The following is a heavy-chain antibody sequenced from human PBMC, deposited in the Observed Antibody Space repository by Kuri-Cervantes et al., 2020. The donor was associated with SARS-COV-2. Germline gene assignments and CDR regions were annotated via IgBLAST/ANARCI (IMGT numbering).Heavy chain of an antibody. D-gene: IGHD4-23*01. CDR2: IYPGDSDT. J-gene: IGHJ3*02. CDR1: GYSFTSYW. V-gene: IGHV5-51*01. Sequence: GESLKISCKGSGYSFTSYWIGWVRQMPGKGLEWMGIIYPGDSDTRYSPSFQGQVTISADKSISTAYLQWSSLKASDTAMYYCARQPFYGGNPNDAFDIWGQGTTVTVSS. CDR3: ARQPFYGGNPNDAFDI.